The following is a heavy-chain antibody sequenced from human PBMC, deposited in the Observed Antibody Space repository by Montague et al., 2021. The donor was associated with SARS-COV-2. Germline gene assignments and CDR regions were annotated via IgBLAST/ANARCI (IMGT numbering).Heavy chain of an antibody. D-gene: IGHD1-1*01. V-gene: IGHV4-39*01. CDR3: ARHLRVGNRWNGFEADY. Sequence: SDTLSLTRTVSGDSISSTDHYWAWMRQPPGKGLEWIASIFYSGSTYYNPSPKSRATISVDTSKNLFSLQLNSVTPADTSVYYCARHLRVGNRWNGFEADYWGQGALVSVSS. CDR1: GDSISSTDHY. J-gene: IGHJ4*02. CDR2: IFYSGST.